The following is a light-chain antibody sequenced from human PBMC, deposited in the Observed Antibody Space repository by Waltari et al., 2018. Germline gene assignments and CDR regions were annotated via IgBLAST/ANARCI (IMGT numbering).Light chain of an antibody. CDR1: SGHSSYA. Sequence: QLVVTQSPSASASLGASVKLTCTLDSGHSSYAVAWHQQQPKKGPRFLMKINSDGSHRKGDGIPDRFAGSSSEAERSLTSASRQYEDEDDYYCQNWGIGIVVFGGGTRLTVL. J-gene: IGLJ2*01. CDR2: INSDGSH. CDR3: QNWGIGIVV. V-gene: IGLV4-69*01.